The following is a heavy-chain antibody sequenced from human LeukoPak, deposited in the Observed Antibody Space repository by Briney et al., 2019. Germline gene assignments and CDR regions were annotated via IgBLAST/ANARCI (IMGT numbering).Heavy chain of an antibody. CDR1: GFMFSDYG. V-gene: IGHV3-33*06. CDR2: IWYDGSNI. J-gene: IGHJ6*03. CDR3: VKEGDRGEALYYYYLYV. Sequence: GRSLRLSCAASGFMFSDYGMHWVRQAPGKGLEWVAAIWYDGSNIFYADSVTGRFTISRDNSKNALYLQMNSLRAEDTADYYGVKEGDRGEALYYYYLYVWGNGTTVTVSS. D-gene: IGHD3-10*01.